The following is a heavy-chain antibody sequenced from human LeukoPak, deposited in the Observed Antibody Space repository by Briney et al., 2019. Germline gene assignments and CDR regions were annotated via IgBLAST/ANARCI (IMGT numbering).Heavy chain of an antibody. V-gene: IGHV4-61*02. D-gene: IGHD6-6*01. J-gene: IGHJ6*03. CDR3: ARVPPAYSSFLRNYYYYMDV. CDR1: GGSISSGSYY. CDR2: IYTSGST. Sequence: SETLSLTCTVSGGSISSGSYYWSWIRQPAGKGLEWIGRIYTSGSTNYNPSLKSRVAISVDTSKNQFSLKLSSVTAADTAVYYCARVPPAYSSFLRNYYYYMDVWGKGTTVTVSS.